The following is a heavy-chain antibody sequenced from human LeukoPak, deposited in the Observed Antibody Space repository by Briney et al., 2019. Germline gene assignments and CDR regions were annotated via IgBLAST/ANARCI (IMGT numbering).Heavy chain of an antibody. J-gene: IGHJ4*02. V-gene: IGHV3-21*01. Sequence: GGSLRLSCAASGFAFSSYSMNWVRQAPGKGLEWVSSISSSSSYIYYADSVRGRFTISRDNAKNSLYLQVNSLRAEDTAIYYCARDGVTATIGRRYDYWGQGTLVTVSS. CDR2: ISSSSSYI. D-gene: IGHD5-24*01. CDR1: GFAFSSYS. CDR3: ARDGVTATIGRRYDY.